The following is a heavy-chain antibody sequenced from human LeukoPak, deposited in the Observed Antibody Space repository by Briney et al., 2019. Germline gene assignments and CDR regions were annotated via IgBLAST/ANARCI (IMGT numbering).Heavy chain of an antibody. Sequence: PGGSLRLSCAAPGFTFSSYAMSWVRQAPGKGLEWVAVIWYERSNEYYADSVKGRFTISRDNSKNTLYLQMNSLRAEDTAVYYCAVDYSSQLDYWGQGTLVSVSS. CDR2: IWYERSNE. V-gene: IGHV3-33*08. J-gene: IGHJ4*02. CDR3: AVDYSSQLDY. D-gene: IGHD4-11*01. CDR1: GFTFSSYA.